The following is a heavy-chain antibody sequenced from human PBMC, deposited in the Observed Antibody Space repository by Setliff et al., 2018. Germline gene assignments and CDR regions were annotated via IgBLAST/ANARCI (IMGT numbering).Heavy chain of an antibody. CDR2: ISSSGGST. V-gene: IGHV3-23*01. Sequence: GGSLRLSCAASGFTFSSYAMSWVRQAPGKGLEWVSAISSSGGSTYYADSVKGRFTISRDNSKNTLYLQMNSLRAEDTAVYYCGRAGKPYAIDIWGQGTMVTVSS. CDR1: GFTFSSYA. CDR3: GRAGKPYAIDI. J-gene: IGHJ3*02.